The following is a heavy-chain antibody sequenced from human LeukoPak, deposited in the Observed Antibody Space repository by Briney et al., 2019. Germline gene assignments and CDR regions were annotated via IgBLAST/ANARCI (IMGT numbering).Heavy chain of an antibody. Sequence: GGXLRLSCAASGFSLSTYAMSWVRQAPGKGLEWVSHFGGSGGTIYYADSVKGRFTISRDNSKNTLYLQMNSLRAEDTAVYYCAKSDCGGDCHLLDYWGQGTLVTVSS. CDR3: AKSDCGGDCHLLDY. J-gene: IGHJ4*02. CDR1: GFSLSTYA. D-gene: IGHD2-21*02. CDR2: FGGSGGTI. V-gene: IGHV3-23*01.